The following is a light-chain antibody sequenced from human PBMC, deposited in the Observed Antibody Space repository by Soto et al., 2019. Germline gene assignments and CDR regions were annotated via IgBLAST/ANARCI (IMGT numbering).Light chain of an antibody. CDR1: QRVSSSY. Sequence: EIVLTQSPGTLSLSPGERATLSCRASQRVSSSYLAWYQQKPGQAPRLLIYGASTRATGIPDRFSGSGSGTDFTLTISRLEPEDFAVYFCQRYGSSPPFTFGQGTKWISN. CDR3: QRYGSSPPFT. CDR2: GAS. V-gene: IGKV3-20*01. J-gene: IGKJ2*01.